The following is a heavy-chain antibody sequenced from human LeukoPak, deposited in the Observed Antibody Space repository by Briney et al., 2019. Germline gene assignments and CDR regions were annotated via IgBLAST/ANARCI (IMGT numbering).Heavy chain of an antibody. CDR3: ARLFWGCSSTSCGDY. D-gene: IGHD2-2*01. J-gene: IGHJ4*02. CDR2: INHSGST. V-gene: IGHV4-34*01. CDR1: GGSFSGYY. Sequence: PSETLSLTCAVYGGSFSGYYWSWIRQPPGKGLEWIGEINHSGSTNYNPSLKSRVTISVDTSKNQFSLKLSSVTAAATAVYYCARLFWGCSSTSCGDYWGQGTLVTVSS.